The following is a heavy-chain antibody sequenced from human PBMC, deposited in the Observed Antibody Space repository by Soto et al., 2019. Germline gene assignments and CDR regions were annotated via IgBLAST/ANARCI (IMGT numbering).Heavy chain of an antibody. D-gene: IGHD6-13*01. CDR1: GGTFSRHA. V-gene: IGHV1-69*01. J-gene: IGHJ5*02. CDR3: ARAAIHGSSWYFWFDP. CDR2: IIPMFGTT. Sequence: QVQLVQSGSEVKMPGSSVKVSCKTSGGTFSRHAINWVRQAPGQGLEWMGVIIPMFGTTNYAQKFKGRVTIRADESTSTSYMELSSRRSEDAAVYYCARAAIHGSSWYFWFDPGGQGTLVTVSS.